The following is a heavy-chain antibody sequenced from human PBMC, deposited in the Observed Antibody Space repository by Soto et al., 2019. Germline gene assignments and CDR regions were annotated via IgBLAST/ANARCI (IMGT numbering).Heavy chain of an antibody. D-gene: IGHD2-15*01. CDR3: ARQGRPGYCTGGNCYPTFDI. CDR1: GSSMSSSAYY. Sequence: QMHLQQSGPGLVKPSETLSLTCTVAGSSMSSSAYYWGWIRQPPGKGLEWIGSVYYTGITDYKSSLESRGSISADTSKNQFSLRLTSLSAADTAIYFCARQGRPGYCTGGNCYPTFDIWGPGTMVTVSS. V-gene: IGHV4-39*01. CDR2: VYYTGIT. J-gene: IGHJ3*02.